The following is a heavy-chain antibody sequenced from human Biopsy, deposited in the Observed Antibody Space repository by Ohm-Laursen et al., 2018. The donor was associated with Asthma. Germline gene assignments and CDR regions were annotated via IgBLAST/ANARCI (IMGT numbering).Heavy chain of an antibody. J-gene: IGHJ3*01. CDR1: GFAFSNYP. D-gene: IGHD3-22*01. CDR3: VKDTLIDSKNYYTFEV. V-gene: IGHV3-23*01. Sequence: GSLRLSCAASGFAFSNYPMSWARQAPGKGLAWVGTIRPGQPDIDYEPPVRGRFFISRDDSKNTLYLDMTSLRAKDTAVYYCVKDTLIDSKNYYTFEVWGQGTMVTVSS. CDR2: IRPGQPDI.